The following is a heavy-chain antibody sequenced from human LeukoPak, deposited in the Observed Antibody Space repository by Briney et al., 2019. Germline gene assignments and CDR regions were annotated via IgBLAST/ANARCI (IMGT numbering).Heavy chain of an antibody. CDR3: ARDSGYSGYDYLAVGYYFDY. D-gene: IGHD5-12*01. CDR1: GGSISSYY. CDR2: IYTSGST. V-gene: IGHV4-4*07. J-gene: IGHJ4*02. Sequence: SETLSLTCTVSGGSISSYYWSWIRQPAGKGLEWIGRIYTSGSTNYNPPLKSRVTMSVDTSKNQFSLKLSSVTAADTAVYYCARDSGYSGYDYLAVGYYFDYWGQGTLVTVSS.